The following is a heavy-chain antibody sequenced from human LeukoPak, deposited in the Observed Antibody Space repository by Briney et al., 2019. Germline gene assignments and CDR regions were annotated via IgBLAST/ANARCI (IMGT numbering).Heavy chain of an antibody. Sequence: GASVKVSCKASGYTFTSDGINWVRQAPGQGLEWMGWISAYNGNTNYAQKLQGRVTMTTDTSTSTAYMELRSLTSDDTAVYYCARDLQLAPFDYWGQGTLVTVSS. CDR2: ISAYNGNT. J-gene: IGHJ4*02. CDR1: GYTFTSDG. CDR3: ARDLQLAPFDY. V-gene: IGHV1-18*01. D-gene: IGHD6-13*01.